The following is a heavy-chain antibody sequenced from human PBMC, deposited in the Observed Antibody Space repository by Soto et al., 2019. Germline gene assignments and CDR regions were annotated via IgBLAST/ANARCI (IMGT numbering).Heavy chain of an antibody. CDR3: ARVKYYYGMDV. CDR2: IYYSGST. Sequence: SETLSLTCTVSGGSISSYYWSWIRQPPGKGLEWIGYIYYSGSTNYNPSLKSRVTISVDTSKNQFSLKLSSVTAADTAVYYCARVKYYYGMDVWGQGTTVTVSS. V-gene: IGHV4-59*01. D-gene: IGHD3-22*01. CDR1: GGSISSYY. J-gene: IGHJ6*02.